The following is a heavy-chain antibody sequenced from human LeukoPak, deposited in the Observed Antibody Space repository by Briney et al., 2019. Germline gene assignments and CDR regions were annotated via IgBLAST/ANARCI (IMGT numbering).Heavy chain of an antibody. CDR3: ASYHLGSYFRDPFDH. CDR2: ITYGSDTI. D-gene: IGHD3-10*01. V-gene: IGHV3-48*04. J-gene: IGHJ4*02. Sequence: GALRLSCVASGFYFGGHAMHWLRQAPGKGLEWVAYITYGSDTIFYADSVKGRFTVSRDNAKNSLYLQMDSLRAEDTAVYYCASYHLGSYFRDPFDHWGQGTLVTVSS. CDR1: GFYFGGHA.